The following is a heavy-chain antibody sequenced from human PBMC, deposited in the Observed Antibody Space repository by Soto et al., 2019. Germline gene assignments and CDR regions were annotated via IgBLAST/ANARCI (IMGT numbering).Heavy chain of an antibody. V-gene: IGHV3-74*01. CDR1: GFNFSPYF. D-gene: IGHD1-26*01. CDR3: VRDRGTPDSFDI. CDR2: IKGDGTTT. Sequence: EAHLVESGGGLPQPGGSLRLSCVASGFNFSPYFMAWVRQGPGRGLEWVSHIKGDGTTTAYADSVRGRFIISRDNGRNPLFLQMNSLRDEDTAVYYCVRDRGTPDSFDIWGQGTTVLVSS. J-gene: IGHJ3*02.